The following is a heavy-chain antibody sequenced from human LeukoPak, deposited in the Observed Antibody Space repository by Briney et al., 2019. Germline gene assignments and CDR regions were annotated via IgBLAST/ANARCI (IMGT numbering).Heavy chain of an antibody. CDR2: INHSGST. CDR3: ARGCDDSSGYYQYYFDY. D-gene: IGHD3-22*01. Sequence: SETLSLTCAVYGGSFSGYYWSWIRQPPGKGLEWIGEINHSGSTNYNPSLKSRVTISVDTSKNQFSLKLSSVTAADTAVYYCARGCDDSSGYYQYYFDYWGQGTLVTFAS. V-gene: IGHV4-34*01. J-gene: IGHJ4*02. CDR1: GGSFSGYY.